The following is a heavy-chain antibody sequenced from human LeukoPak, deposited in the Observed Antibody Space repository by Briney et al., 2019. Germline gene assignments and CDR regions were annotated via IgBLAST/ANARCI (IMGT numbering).Heavy chain of an antibody. Sequence: SVKVSCKASGYTFTSYTINWVRQAPGQGLEWMGWINPNSGDTNYAQKFQDRVTMTRDTSISTAYMELSRLRSDDTAVYYCARGVTGIYYYDYMDVWGKGTTVTVSS. J-gene: IGHJ6*03. CDR2: INPNSGDT. V-gene: IGHV1-2*02. CDR1: GYTFTSYT. D-gene: IGHD6-13*01. CDR3: ARGVTGIYYYDYMDV.